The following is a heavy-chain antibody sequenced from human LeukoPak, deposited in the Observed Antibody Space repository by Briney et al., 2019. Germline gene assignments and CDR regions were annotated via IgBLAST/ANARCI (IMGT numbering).Heavy chain of an antibody. Sequence: GGSLRLSCAASGFTFSSYAMPWVRQAPGKGLEWVAVISYDGSNKYYADSVKGRFTISRDNSKNTLYLQMNSLRAEDTAVYYCARVRFLEWLSAVNIEYYFDYWGQGTLVTVSS. D-gene: IGHD3-3*01. V-gene: IGHV3-30-3*01. CDR3: ARVRFLEWLSAVNIEYYFDY. CDR1: GFTFSSYA. J-gene: IGHJ4*02. CDR2: ISYDGSNK.